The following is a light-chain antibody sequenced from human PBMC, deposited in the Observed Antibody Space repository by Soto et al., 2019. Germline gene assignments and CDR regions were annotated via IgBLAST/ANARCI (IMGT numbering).Light chain of an antibody. Sequence: QSALTQPASVSGSPGQSITISCTGTSSDVGGYNYVSWYQQHPGKAPKLMIYEVSNRPSGVSNRFSGSKSGNTASLTVSGLQAEDEADYYCSSSSGSSFYVFGIGTKLTVL. V-gene: IGLV2-14*01. CDR3: SSSSGSSFYV. CDR1: SSDVGGYNY. J-gene: IGLJ1*01. CDR2: EVS.